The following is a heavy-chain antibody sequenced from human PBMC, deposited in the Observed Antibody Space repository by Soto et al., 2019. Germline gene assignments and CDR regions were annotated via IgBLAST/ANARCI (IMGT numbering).Heavy chain of an antibody. CDR3: AKSSTIFGVVTPNWFDP. J-gene: IGHJ5*02. CDR1: GFTFSSYA. V-gene: IGHV3-23*01. Sequence: GGSLRLSCAASGFTFSSYAMSWVRQAPGKGLEWVSAISGSGGSTYYADSVKGRFTISRDNSKNTLYLQMNSLRAEDTAVYYCAKSSTIFGVVTPNWFDPWGQGTLVTVSS. CDR2: ISGSGGST. D-gene: IGHD3-3*01.